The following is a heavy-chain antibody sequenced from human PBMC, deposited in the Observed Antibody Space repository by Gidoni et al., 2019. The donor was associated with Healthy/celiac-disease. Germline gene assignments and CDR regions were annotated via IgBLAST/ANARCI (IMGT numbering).Heavy chain of an antibody. CDR2: ISSSSSYI. Sequence: EVQLVESGGGLVKPGGSLRLSCAASGFTFSSYSMNWVRQAPGKGLEWVSSISSSSSYIYYADSVKGRFTISRDNAKNSLYLQMNSRRAEDTAVYYCAREGIWQQLAYYFDYWGQGTLVTVSS. CDR3: AREGIWQQLAYYFDY. D-gene: IGHD6-13*01. CDR1: GFTFSSYS. J-gene: IGHJ4*02. V-gene: IGHV3-21*01.